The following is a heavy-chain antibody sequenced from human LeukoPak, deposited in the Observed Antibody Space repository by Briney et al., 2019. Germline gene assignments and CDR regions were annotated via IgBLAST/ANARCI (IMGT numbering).Heavy chain of an antibody. CDR1: GGSFSSYY. CDR2: IYYSGST. D-gene: IGHD1-26*01. J-gene: IGHJ1*01. CDR3: ARESGQGGGSYLSFQH. V-gene: IGHV4-59*01. Sequence: SETLSLTCAVYGGSFSSYYWSWIRQPPGKGLEWIGYIYYSGSTNYNPSLKSRVTISVDTSKNQFSLKLSSVTAADTAVYYCARESGQGGGSYLSFQHWGQGTLVTVSS.